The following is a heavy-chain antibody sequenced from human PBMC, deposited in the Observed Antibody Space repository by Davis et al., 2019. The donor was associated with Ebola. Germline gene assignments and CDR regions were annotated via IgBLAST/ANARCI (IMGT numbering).Heavy chain of an antibody. Sequence: LRLSCTVSGGSVSSGSYSWSWIRQPPGKGLEWIGYIYHSGSTYYNPSLKSRVTISVDRSKNQFSLKLSSVTAADTAVYYCARLGEMYYFDYWGQGSLVTVSS. CDR2: IYHSGST. J-gene: IGHJ4*02. D-gene: IGHD3-16*01. CDR1: GGSVSSGSYS. V-gene: IGHV4-30-2*01. CDR3: ARLGEMYYFDY.